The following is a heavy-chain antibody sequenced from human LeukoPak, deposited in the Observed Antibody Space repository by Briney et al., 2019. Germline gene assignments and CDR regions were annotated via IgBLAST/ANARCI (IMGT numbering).Heavy chain of an antibody. J-gene: IGHJ4*02. CDR3: AREGPILRDGFVDY. CDR1: GFTFSSYW. CDR2: IKQDGSEK. D-gene: IGHD5-24*01. V-gene: IGHV3-7*01. Sequence: GSLRLSCAASGFTFSSYWMSWVRQAPGKGLEWVANIKQDGSEKYYVDSVKGRFTISRDNAKNSLYLQMNSLRAEDTAVYYCAREGPILRDGFVDYWGQGTLVTVSS.